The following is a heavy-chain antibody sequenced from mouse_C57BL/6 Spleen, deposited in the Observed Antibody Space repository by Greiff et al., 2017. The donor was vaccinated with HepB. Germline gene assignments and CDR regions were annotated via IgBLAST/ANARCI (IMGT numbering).Heavy chain of an antibody. CDR2: IYPGDGDT. CDR3: ARINWGAWFAY. V-gene: IGHV1-80*01. Sequence: LQESGAELVKPGASVKISCKASGYTFSSYWMNWVKQRPGKGLEWIGQIYPGDGDTNYNGKFKGKATLTADKSSSTAYMQLSSLTSEDSAVYFCARINWGAWFAYWGQGTLVTVSA. D-gene: IGHD4-1*02. CDR1: GYTFSSYW. J-gene: IGHJ3*01.